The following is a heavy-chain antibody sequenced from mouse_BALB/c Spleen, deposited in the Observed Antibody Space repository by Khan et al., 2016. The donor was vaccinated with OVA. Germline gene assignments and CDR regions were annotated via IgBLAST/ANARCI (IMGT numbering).Heavy chain of an antibody. D-gene: IGHD1-1*01. CDR1: GFTFSSYG. CDR2: ISSGGSYT. Sequence: EVELVESGGDLVKPGGSLKLSCAASGFTFSSYGMSWVRQTPDKRLEWVATISSGGSYTYYPDSVKGRFTISRDNAKNNLYLQMSSLKSEDTAMYYCARQGVYYGISYYFDYWGQGTTLTVST. V-gene: IGHV5-6*01. CDR3: ARQGVYYGISYYFDY. J-gene: IGHJ2*01.